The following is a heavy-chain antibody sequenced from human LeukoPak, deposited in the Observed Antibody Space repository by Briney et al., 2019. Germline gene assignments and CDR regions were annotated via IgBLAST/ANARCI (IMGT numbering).Heavy chain of an antibody. D-gene: IGHD2-15*01. CDR3: ARVAADIVVVVAATKPYYYYMDV. CDR2: MYYSGST. V-gene: IGHV4-59*01. CDR1: GGSIGSYY. J-gene: IGHJ6*03. Sequence: PSETLSLTCTVSGGSIGSYYWSWIRQPPGKGLEWIGYMYYSGSTNYNPSLKSRVTISVDMSKNQVSLKLSSVTAADTAVYYCARVAADIVVVVAATKPYYYYMDVWGKGTTVTISS.